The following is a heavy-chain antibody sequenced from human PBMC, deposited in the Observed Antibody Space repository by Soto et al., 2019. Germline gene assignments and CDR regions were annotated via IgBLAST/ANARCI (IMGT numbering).Heavy chain of an antibody. CDR1: GFTFSSYW. D-gene: IGHD3-22*01. CDR3: ARFYDSSGYYYVWYFDY. V-gene: IGHV3-7*01. Sequence: GGSLRLSCAASGFTFSSYWMSWVRQAPGKGLEWVANIKEDGSEKYYVDSVKGRFTISRDNAKNSLYLQMNSLRAEDTAVYYCARFYDSSGYYYVWYFDYWGQGTLVTVSS. CDR2: IKEDGSEK. J-gene: IGHJ4*02.